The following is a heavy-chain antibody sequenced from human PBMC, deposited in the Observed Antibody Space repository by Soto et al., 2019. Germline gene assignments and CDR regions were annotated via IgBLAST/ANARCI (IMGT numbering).Heavy chain of an antibody. CDR3: AKDRTVAARNFDY. CDR2: ISTSIDAT. D-gene: IGHD6-6*01. V-gene: IGHV3-23*01. CDR1: GFAFSNYA. J-gene: IGHJ4*02. Sequence: PWGSLRLSCAASGFAFSNYAMHWVRQAPGKGLEWVSSISTSIDATYYADSVKGRFTISRDDSKNTLYLQMNSLRAEDSAVYYCAKDRTVAARNFDYWGQGTQVTVSS.